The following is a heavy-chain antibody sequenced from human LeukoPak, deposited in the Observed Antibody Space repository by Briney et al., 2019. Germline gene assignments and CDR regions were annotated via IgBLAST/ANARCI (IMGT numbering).Heavy chain of an antibody. CDR1: GLTFDYYA. Sequence: CLRLSCAASGLTFDYYAMHWVRQAPGKGLEWVSGISWNSGSIGYADSVQGRFTISRDNAKNSLYLQMNSLRAEDMALYYCAKLPGYSGYDGADYWGQGPLVTVSS. CDR3: AKLPGYSGYDGADY. CDR2: ISWNSGSI. D-gene: IGHD5-12*01. J-gene: IGHJ4*02. V-gene: IGHV3-9*03.